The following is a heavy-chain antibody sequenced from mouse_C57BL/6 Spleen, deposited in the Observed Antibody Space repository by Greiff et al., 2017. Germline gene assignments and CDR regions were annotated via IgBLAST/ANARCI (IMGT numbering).Heavy chain of an antibody. CDR3: ARTLYYYGSSYDAMDY. Sequence: QVQLKQPGAELVRPGSSVKLSCKASGYTFTSYWMDWVKQRPGQGLEWIGNIYPSDSETHYNQKFKDKATLTVDKSSSTAYMQLSSLTSEDSAVYYCARTLYYYGSSYDAMDYWGQGTSVTVSS. D-gene: IGHD1-1*01. J-gene: IGHJ4*01. V-gene: IGHV1-61*01. CDR1: GYTFTSYW. CDR2: IYPSDSET.